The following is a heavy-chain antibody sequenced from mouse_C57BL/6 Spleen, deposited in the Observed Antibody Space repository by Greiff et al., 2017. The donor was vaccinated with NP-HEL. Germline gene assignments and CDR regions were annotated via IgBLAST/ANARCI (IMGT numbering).Heavy chain of an antibody. J-gene: IGHJ3*01. V-gene: IGHV1-80*01. CDR2: IYPGDGDT. CDR3: ALYDYDGPLFAY. D-gene: IGHD2-4*01. Sequence: QVQLQQSGAELVKPGASVKISCKASGYAFSSYWMNWVKQRPGKGLEWIGQIYPGDGDTNYNGKFKGKATLTADKSSSTAYMQLSSLTSEDSAFYFCALYDYDGPLFAYWGQGTLVTVSA. CDR1: GYAFSSYW.